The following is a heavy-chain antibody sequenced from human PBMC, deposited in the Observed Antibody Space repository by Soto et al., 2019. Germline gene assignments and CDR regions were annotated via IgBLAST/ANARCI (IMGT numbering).Heavy chain of an antibody. V-gene: IGHV4-34*01. D-gene: IGHD3-10*01. CDR3: ARGNPQWRYYGSGSYHNWFDP. CDR2: INHSGST. J-gene: IGHJ5*02. CDR1: GGSFSGYY. Sequence: SGTRSLTCAVYGGSFSGYYWSWIRHPPGKGLEWIGEINHSGSTNYNPSLKSRVTISVDTSKNQFSLKLSSVTAADTAVYYCARGNPQWRYYGSGSYHNWFDPWGQGTLVTVSS.